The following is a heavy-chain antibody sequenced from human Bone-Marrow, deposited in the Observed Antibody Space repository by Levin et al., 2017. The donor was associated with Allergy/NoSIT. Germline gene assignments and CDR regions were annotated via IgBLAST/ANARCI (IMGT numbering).Heavy chain of an antibody. V-gene: IGHV3-23*01. Sequence: SCAASGFTFRTYSMHWVRRAPGKGLEWVSAITGSGSGTYYADSVKGRFAISRDNSKNTLYLQMSSLRADDTAVYYCAREDIELFDSWGQGTLVSVSS. CDR1: GFTFRTYS. CDR2: ITGSGSGT. J-gene: IGHJ5*01. D-gene: IGHD2-8*01. CDR3: AREDIELFDS.